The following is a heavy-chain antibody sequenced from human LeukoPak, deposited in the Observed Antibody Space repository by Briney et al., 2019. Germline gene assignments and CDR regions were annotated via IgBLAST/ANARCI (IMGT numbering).Heavy chain of an antibody. CDR2: ISGSGGST. J-gene: IGHJ4*02. Sequence: GGSLRLSCAASGFSFSNYAMTWVRQAPGKGLEWVSSISGSGGSTFYEDSVKGRFSISRDNSGDSSKNTEYLQMNSLRAEDTAVYYWAKGLSSCWNLQGRDFWGQGTLVTVSS. CDR3: AKGLSSCWNLQGRDF. V-gene: IGHV3-23*01. CDR1: GFSFSNYA. D-gene: IGHD6-19*01.